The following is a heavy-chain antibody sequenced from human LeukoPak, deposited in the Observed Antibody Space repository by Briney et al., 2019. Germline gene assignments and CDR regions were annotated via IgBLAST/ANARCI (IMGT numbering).Heavy chain of an antibody. D-gene: IGHD3-22*01. CDR2: TYYRSTWYN. V-gene: IGHV6-1*01. CDR3: ARGLWGYYDSSGYTPGPLFDY. CDR1: GDSVSSNSVT. Sequence: SQTLSLTCAISGDSVSSNSVTWNWIRQSPSRGLEWLGRTYYRSTWYNDYAVSVRGRITVNPDTSKNQFSLKLSSVTAADTAVYYCARGLWGYYDSSGYTPGPLFDYWGQGTLVTVSS. J-gene: IGHJ4*02.